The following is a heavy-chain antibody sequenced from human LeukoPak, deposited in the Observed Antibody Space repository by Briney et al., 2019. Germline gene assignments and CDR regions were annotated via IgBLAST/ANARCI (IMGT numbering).Heavy chain of an antibody. V-gene: IGHV3-23*01. Sequence: PGGSLRLSCAASGFTFSSYAMSWVRQAPGKGLEWVSAISGSGTGTYYADSVKGRFTISRDNSKNTLYLEMNSLRAEDTAVYYCAKGKQYCTSTSCYPYYFDYWGQGTLVTVSS. CDR2: ISGSGTGT. J-gene: IGHJ4*02. D-gene: IGHD2-2*01. CDR1: GFTFSSYA. CDR3: AKGKQYCTSTSCYPYYFDY.